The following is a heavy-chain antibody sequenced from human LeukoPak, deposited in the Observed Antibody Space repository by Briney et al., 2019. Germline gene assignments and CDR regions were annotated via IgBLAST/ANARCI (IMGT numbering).Heavy chain of an antibody. J-gene: IGHJ4*02. CDR1: GFSFSSYS. CDR2: ISGDGNVK. D-gene: IGHD2/OR15-2a*01. Sequence: GGSQRLSCAASGFSFSSYSINWVRQAPGKGLEWVSYISGDGNVKHYTDSVKGRFTISRDNAKNALYLQMNSLRAEDTAVYFCARDYVYAFDYWGQGTLVTVSS. V-gene: IGHV3-48*01. CDR3: ARDYVYAFDY.